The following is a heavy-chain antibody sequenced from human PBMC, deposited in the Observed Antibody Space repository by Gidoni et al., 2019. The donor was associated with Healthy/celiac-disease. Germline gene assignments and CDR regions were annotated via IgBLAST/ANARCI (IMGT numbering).Heavy chain of an antibody. Sequence: EVQLLESGGGLVQPGGSLRLSCAASGFTFSRYAMSWVRQAPGKGLEWVSAISGSGGSTYYADSVKGRFTISRDNSKNTLYLQMNSLRAEDTAVYYCAKPLPTYYDSSGYYVHWGQGTLVTVSS. CDR3: AKPLPTYYDSSGYYVH. CDR2: ISGSGGST. CDR1: GFTFSRYA. D-gene: IGHD3-22*01. J-gene: IGHJ4*02. V-gene: IGHV3-23*01.